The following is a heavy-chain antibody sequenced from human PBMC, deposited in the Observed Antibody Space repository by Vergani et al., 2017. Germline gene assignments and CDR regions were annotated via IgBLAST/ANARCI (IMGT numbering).Heavy chain of an antibody. CDR2: INHSGST. CDR1: GGSFSGYY. V-gene: IGHV4-34*01. Sequence: QVQLQQWGAGLLKPSETLSLTCAVYGGSFSGYYWSWIRQPPGKGLEWIGEINHSGSTNYNPSLKSRVTISVDTSKNQFSLKLSSVTAAATAVYYCSRFVAVRGVNQYYYYGMDVWGQGTTVTVSS. D-gene: IGHD3-10*01. J-gene: IGHJ6*02. CDR3: SRFVAVRGVNQYYYYGMDV.